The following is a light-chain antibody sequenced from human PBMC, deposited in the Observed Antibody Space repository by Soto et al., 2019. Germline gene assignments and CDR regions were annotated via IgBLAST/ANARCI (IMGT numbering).Light chain of an antibody. Sequence: QSVLTQPPSVSGAPGQRVTISCTGSSSNIGAGYHVHWYQQLPGTAPKLLIYGNSNRPSGVPDRFSGSKSGTSASLAITGLQAEDEADYYCQSYDSSQSGSVFGGGTKLTVL. CDR2: GNS. CDR3: QSYDSSQSGSV. J-gene: IGLJ3*02. CDR1: SSNIGAGYH. V-gene: IGLV1-40*01.